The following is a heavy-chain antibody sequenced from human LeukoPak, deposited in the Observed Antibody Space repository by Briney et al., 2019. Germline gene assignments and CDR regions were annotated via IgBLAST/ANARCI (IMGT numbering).Heavy chain of an antibody. Sequence: GGSLILSCAASGFTFSYYTMHWVRQAPGKGLEWVAVISYDGSNKYYADSVKGRFTISRDNSKNTLYLQMNSLRAEDTAVYYCARGTAGTPYYYYGMDVWGQGTTVTVSS. V-gene: IGHV3-30-3*01. J-gene: IGHJ6*02. CDR2: ISYDGSNK. D-gene: IGHD1-1*01. CDR3: ARGTAGTPYYYYGMDV. CDR1: GFTFSYYT.